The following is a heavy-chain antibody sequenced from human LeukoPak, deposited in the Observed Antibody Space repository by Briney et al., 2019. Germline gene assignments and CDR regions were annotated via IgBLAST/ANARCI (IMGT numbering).Heavy chain of an antibody. CDR3: ARSRYSSSSSWFDP. J-gene: IGHJ5*02. Sequence: SETLSLTCAVSGGSISSSNWWSWVRQPPGKGLEWIGEIYHSGSTNYNPSLKSRVTISVDKSKNQFSLKLSSVTAADTAVYYCARSRYSSSSSWFDPWGQGTLVTVSS. CDR1: GGSISSSNW. V-gene: IGHV4-4*02. CDR2: IYHSGST. D-gene: IGHD6-6*01.